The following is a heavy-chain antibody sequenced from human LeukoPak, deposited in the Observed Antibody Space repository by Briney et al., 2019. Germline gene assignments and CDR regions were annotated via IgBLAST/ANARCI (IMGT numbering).Heavy chain of an antibody. Sequence: SETLSLTCTVSGGSISSYYWSWIRQPPGKGLEWIGYIYYSGSTNYNPSLKSRVTISVDTSKNQFSLKLSSVTAADTAVYYCARHGSSWYDRSPFDPWGQGTLVTVSS. CDR1: GGSISSYY. J-gene: IGHJ5*02. CDR2: IYYSGST. D-gene: IGHD6-13*01. CDR3: ARHGSSWYDRSPFDP. V-gene: IGHV4-59*08.